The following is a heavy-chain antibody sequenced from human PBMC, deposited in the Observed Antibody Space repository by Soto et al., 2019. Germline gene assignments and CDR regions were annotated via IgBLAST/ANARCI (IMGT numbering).Heavy chain of an antibody. CDR3: SRGPGP. CDR2: IYHSGST. V-gene: IGHV4-30-2*01. CDR1: GGSISSGGYS. J-gene: IGHJ5*02. Sequence: QLQLQESGSGLVKPSQTLSLTCAVSGGSISSGGYSWSWIRQPPGKGLEWIGYIYHSGSTYYNPSHGSRVTTSVDRSKTQVSLKLSSVTAADTAVYYWSRGPGPWGQGTLVTVSS.